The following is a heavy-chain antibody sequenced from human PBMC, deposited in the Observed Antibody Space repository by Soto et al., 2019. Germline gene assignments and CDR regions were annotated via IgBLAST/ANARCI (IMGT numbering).Heavy chain of an antibody. J-gene: IGHJ5*02. V-gene: IGHV4-61*03. CDR2: IYYSGST. D-gene: IGHD3-3*01. CDR1: GGSVSSGSHY. CDR3: QRDKSYAFWSGYAGFDP. Sequence: SGSLSLTCTVAGGSVSSGSHYWSWIRQPPVKGLEWIGNIYYSGSTKYNPSLKSRVTISVDRSRNHFSLNLRSVTTADTALYYCQRDKSYAFWSGYAGFDPRGQRTPVTVSS.